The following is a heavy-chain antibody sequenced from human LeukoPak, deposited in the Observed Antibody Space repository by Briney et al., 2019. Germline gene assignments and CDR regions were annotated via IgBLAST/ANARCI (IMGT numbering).Heavy chain of an antibody. CDR3: ARGYYDILTGLDY. J-gene: IGHJ4*02. CDR2: INPNSGGT. CDR1: GYTFTGYH. D-gene: IGHD3-9*01. Sequence: ASVKVSCKASGYTFTGYHMHWVRQAPGQGLEWMGWINPNSGGTNYAQKFQGRVTMTRDTSISTAYMELSRLRSDDTAVYYCARGYYDILTGLDYWGQGTLVTVSS. V-gene: IGHV1-2*02.